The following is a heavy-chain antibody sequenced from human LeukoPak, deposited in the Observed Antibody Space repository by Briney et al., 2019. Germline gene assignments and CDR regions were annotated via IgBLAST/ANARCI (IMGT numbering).Heavy chain of an antibody. CDR3: ARDRGNWNDVPYGMDV. CDR2: ISAYNGNT. Sequence: GASVKVSCKASGYTFTSYGISWVRQAPGQGLEWMGWISAYNGNTNYAQKLQGRVTMTTDTSTSTAYMELGSLRSDDTAVYYCARDRGNWNDVPYGMDVWGQGTTVTVSS. D-gene: IGHD1-1*01. J-gene: IGHJ6*02. V-gene: IGHV1-18*01. CDR1: GYTFTSYG.